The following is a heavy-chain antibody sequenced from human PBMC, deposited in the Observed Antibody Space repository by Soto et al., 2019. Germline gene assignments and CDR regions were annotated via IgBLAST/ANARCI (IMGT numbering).Heavy chain of an antibody. CDR1: GYSLTTNW. CDR3: ARHSGVAEDGSH. CDR2: IYPRDSDT. D-gene: IGHD6-13*01. J-gene: IGHJ1*01. Sequence: PGESRKISCKGSGYSLTTNWIGCLRQMPGKLLQCIGGIYPRDSDTRYSPCSQGQVAISADKFINTAYLQWSNLKASKTAIYSSARHSGVAEDGSHWGQGTMGTSP. V-gene: IGHV5-51*01.